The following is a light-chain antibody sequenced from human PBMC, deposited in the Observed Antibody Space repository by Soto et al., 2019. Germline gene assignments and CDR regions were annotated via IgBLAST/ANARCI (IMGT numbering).Light chain of an antibody. J-gene: IGLJ1*01. CDR3: SSYTRRSTYV. V-gene: IGLV2-14*03. CDR1: SSDVGSYNV. Sequence: QSALTQPASVSGSPGQSITIPCSVTSSDVGSYNVVSWYQQHPGKAPKLVIYDVSNRPSGVSPRFSGAKSGNTASLTIAGLQAEDEADYYCSSYTRRSTYVFGTGTKVTVL. CDR2: DVS.